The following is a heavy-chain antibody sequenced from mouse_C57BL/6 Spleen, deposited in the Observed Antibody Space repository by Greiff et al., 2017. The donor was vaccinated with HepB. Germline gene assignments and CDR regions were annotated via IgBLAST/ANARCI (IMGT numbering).Heavy chain of an antibody. Sequence: EVQLQQSGPELVKPGASVKISCKASGYSFTDYNMNWVKQSNGKSLEWIGVINPNYGTTSYNQKFKGKATLTVDQSSSTAYMQLSSLTSEDSAVYYCARCDGSSRYYAMDNWGQGTSVTVSS. V-gene: IGHV1-39*01. CDR2: INPNYGTT. CDR1: GYSFTDYN. D-gene: IGHD1-1*01. CDR3: ARCDGSSRYYAMDN. J-gene: IGHJ4*01.